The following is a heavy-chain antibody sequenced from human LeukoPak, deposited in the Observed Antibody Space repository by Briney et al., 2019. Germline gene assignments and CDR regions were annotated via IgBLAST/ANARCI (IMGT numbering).Heavy chain of an antibody. J-gene: IGHJ4*02. CDR1: GGLLSGSY. CDR2: INHSGSA. D-gene: IGHD3-3*01. CDR3: ARARRDSGYYKVDY. V-gene: IGHV4-34*01. Sequence: PSETLPLTCAVDGGLLSGSYWRWIRQPPGKGLEWIGEINHSGSANYNPSLKSRVTLSIDKSKNQFSLNLNSVTAADTAVYYCARARRDSGYYKVDYWGQGTLVTVSS.